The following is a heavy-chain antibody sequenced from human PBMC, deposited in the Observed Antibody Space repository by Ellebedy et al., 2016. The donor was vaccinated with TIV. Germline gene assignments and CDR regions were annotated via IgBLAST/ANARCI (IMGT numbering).Heavy chain of an antibody. CDR1: GFTFSSYS. CDR2: ISYSGDLM. Sequence: PGGSLRLSCAASGFTFSSYSMNWVRQAPGKGPEWVSYISYSGDLMYYADSVKGRFTTSRDNAGNSLYLQMNSLRAEDTAVYYCARLGVIAAAGASDYWGQGTLVIVSS. J-gene: IGHJ4*02. D-gene: IGHD6-13*01. CDR3: ARLGVIAAAGASDY. V-gene: IGHV3-21*04.